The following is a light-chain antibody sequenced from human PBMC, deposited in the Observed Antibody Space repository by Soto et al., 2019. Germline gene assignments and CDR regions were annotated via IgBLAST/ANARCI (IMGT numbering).Light chain of an antibody. CDR3: QQYGSSPFT. J-gene: IGKJ3*01. V-gene: IGKV3D-20*01. CDR1: QSVGSTN. Sequence: EIVLTQSPATLSLSPGERATLSCGASQSVGSTNLAWYQQKPGLAPRLLIYDASSRATGVPDRFSGSGSGTDLTLTISRLEPEDFALYHCQQYGSSPFTFGPGTKVDIK. CDR2: DAS.